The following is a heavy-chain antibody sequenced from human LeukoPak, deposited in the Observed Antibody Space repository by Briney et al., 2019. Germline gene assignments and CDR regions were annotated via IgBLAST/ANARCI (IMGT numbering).Heavy chain of an antibody. CDR2: ISGSSSYI. D-gene: IGHD5-18*01. CDR3: ARGQKQLWLHKDY. V-gene: IGHV3-21*01. J-gene: IGHJ4*02. Sequence: PGGSLRLSCTASGFTFSSHTMNWVRQAPGKGLEWVSCISGSSSYIFYADSVKGRFTISRDNAKNSPYLQIDSLRAEDAAVYYCARGQKQLWLHKDYWGQGTLVTVSS. CDR1: GFTFSSHT.